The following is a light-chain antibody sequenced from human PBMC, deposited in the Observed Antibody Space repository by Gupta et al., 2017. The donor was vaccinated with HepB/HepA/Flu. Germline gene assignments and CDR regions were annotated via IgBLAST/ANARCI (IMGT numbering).Light chain of an antibody. CDR3: QSADSSGTYV. CDR1: ALPKQY. Sequence: SSYLTQPPSVSVSPGQTARITCSGDALPKQYAYWYQQKPGQAPVLVIYKDSERPSGIPERFSGSSSGTTVTLTISGVQAEDEADYYCQSADSSGTYVFGTGTKVTVL. CDR2: KDS. J-gene: IGLJ1*01. V-gene: IGLV3-25*03.